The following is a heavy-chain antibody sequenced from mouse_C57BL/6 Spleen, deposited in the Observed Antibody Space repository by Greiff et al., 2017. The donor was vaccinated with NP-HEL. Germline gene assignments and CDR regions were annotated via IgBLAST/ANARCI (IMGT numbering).Heavy chain of an antibody. Sequence: QVQLQQSGPELVKPGASVKISCKASGYAFSSSWMNWVKQRPGKGLEWIGRIYPGDGDTNYNGKFKGKATMTADKSSSTAYMQLSSLTSEDSAVYVCAADDGCYGFAYWGQGTLVTVSA. J-gene: IGHJ3*01. CDR2: IYPGDGDT. CDR1: GYAFSSSW. CDR3: AADDGCYGFAY. D-gene: IGHD2-3*01. V-gene: IGHV1-82*01.